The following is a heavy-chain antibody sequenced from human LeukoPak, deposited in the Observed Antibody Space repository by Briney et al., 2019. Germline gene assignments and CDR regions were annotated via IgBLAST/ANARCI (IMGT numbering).Heavy chain of an antibody. CDR2: IIPIFGTA. Sequence: SVKVSCKASGGTFSSYAISWVRQAPGQGLEWMGGIIPIFGTANYAQKFRGRVTITTDESTSTAYMELSSLRSEDTAVYYCARDHEWQQLGHNWFDPWGQGTLVTASS. J-gene: IGHJ5*02. CDR1: GGTFSSYA. CDR3: ARDHEWQQLGHNWFDP. V-gene: IGHV1-69*05. D-gene: IGHD6-13*01.